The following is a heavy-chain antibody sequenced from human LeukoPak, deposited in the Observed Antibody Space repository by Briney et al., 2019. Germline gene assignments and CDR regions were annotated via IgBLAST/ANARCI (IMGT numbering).Heavy chain of an antibody. V-gene: IGHV1-69*04. CDR1: GGTFSSYA. J-gene: IGHJ6*02. Sequence: VASVKVSCMASGGTFSSYAISWVRQAPGQGLEWMGRIIPILGIANYAQKFQGRVTITADKSTSTAYMELSSLRSEDTAVYYCASYYGSGSYYNEYYYYGMDVWGQGTTVTVSS. CDR2: IIPILGIA. D-gene: IGHD3-10*01. CDR3: ASYYGSGSYYNEYYYYGMDV.